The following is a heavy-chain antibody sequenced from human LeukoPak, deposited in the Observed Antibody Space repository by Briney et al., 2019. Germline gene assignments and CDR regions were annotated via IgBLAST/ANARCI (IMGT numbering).Heavy chain of an antibody. CDR2: ISGSGGST. D-gene: IGHD1-26*01. Sequence: QSGGSLRLSCAASGFTFSRNGMTWVRQAPGKGLEWVSAISGSGGSTYYADSVTGRFSISRDNAKSSLYLQMNSLRVEDTAVYYCARDLYSGSYYDFDYWGQGTLVTVSS. V-gene: IGHV3-23*01. CDR3: ARDLYSGSYYDFDY. CDR1: GFTFSRNG. J-gene: IGHJ4*02.